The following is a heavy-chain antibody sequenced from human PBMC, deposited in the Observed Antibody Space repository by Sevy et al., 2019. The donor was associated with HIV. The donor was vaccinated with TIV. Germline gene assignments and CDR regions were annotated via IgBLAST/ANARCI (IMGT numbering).Heavy chain of an antibody. CDR1: GYTFTSYG. J-gene: IGHJ4*02. Sequence: ASVKVSCKASGYTFTSYGISWVRQAPGQGLEWMGWISAYNGNTNYAQKLQGRVTMTTDTSTSTAYMELRSLGSDDTAVYYCAGVSAPQYYYDSSGYQLIDYWGQGTLVTVSS. V-gene: IGHV1-18*01. CDR3: AGVSAPQYYYDSSGYQLIDY. CDR2: ISAYNGNT. D-gene: IGHD3-22*01.